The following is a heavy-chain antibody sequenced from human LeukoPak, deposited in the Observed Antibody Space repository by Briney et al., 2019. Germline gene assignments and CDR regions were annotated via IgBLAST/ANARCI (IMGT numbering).Heavy chain of an antibody. CDR2: INPNSGGT. V-gene: IGHV1-2*02. CDR1: GYTFTGYY. D-gene: IGHD5-24*01. CDR3: ARDVGRDGYNLNFDY. J-gene: IGHJ4*02. Sequence: ASVKVSCKASGYTFTGYYMHWVRQAPGRGLEWMGWINPNSGGTHYAQKFQGRVTMTRDTSISTVYMELSSLRSEDTAVYYCARDVGRDGYNLNFDYWGQGTLVTVSS.